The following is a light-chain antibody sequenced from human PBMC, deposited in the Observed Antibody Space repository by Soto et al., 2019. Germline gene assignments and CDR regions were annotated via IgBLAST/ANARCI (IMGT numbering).Light chain of an antibody. V-gene: IGLV2-14*01. Sequence: QSVLTQPASVSGSPGQSITISCTGTSSDIGAYNYVSWYQQHPGKAPKLLIYEVTNRPSGVSDRFSGSKSGNTASLTISGLQAEDEANYYCNSYTPLSNRVFGSGTKLTVL. J-gene: IGLJ1*01. CDR1: SSDIGAYNY. CDR2: EVT. CDR3: NSYTPLSNRV.